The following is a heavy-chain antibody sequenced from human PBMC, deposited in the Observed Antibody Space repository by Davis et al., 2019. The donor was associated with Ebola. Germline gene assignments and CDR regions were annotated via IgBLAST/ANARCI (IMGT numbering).Heavy chain of an antibody. D-gene: IGHD2-21*01. CDR1: GYTFTSYY. V-gene: IGHV1-2*06. J-gene: IGHJ4*02. Sequence: AASVKVFCKASGYTFTSYYMHWVRQAPGQGLEWMGRINPNSGGTNYAQKFQGRVTMTRENSMSTAYMELTSLRSDDTAVYFCARGGVAYSDLNYWGQGTLVTVSS. CDR3: ARGGVAYSDLNY. CDR2: INPNSGGT.